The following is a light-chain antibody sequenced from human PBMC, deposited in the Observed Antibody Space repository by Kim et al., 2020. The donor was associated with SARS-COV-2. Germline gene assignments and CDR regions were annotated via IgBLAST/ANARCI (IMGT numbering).Light chain of an antibody. V-gene: IGLV2-23*02. CDR3: CSYAGTSTSAV. J-gene: IGLJ2*01. Sequence: QSALTQPASVSGSPGQSLTILCTGTSSNVGKYNFVPWYQQHPGKAPKLMIYEVYKRPSGVSSRFSGSKSGNTASLTISALQAEDEADYYCCSYAGTSTSAVFGGGTQLTVL. CDR2: EVY. CDR1: SSNVGKYNF.